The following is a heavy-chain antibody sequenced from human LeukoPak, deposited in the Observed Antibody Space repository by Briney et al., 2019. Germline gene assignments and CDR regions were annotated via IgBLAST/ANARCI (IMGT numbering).Heavy chain of an antibody. Sequence: SVKVSCKASGGTFSSYAISWVRQAPGQGLEWMGGIIPIFGTANYAQKFQGRVTITADESTSTAYMELSSQRSEDTAVYYCASPYGGNFWFDPWGQGTLVTVSS. CDR3: ASPYGGNFWFDP. D-gene: IGHD4-23*01. J-gene: IGHJ5*02. V-gene: IGHV1-69*13. CDR1: GGTFSSYA. CDR2: IIPIFGTA.